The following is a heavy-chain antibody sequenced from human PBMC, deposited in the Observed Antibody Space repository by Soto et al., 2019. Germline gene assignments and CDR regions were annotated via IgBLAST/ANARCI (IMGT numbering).Heavy chain of an antibody. CDR2: IGSGPDDS. J-gene: IGHJ3*01. CDR1: GFTFSTYA. V-gene: IGHV3-23*04. CDR3: AKDRMNHNGVWDPFDV. D-gene: IGHD2-8*01. Sequence: EVQLVESGGGLVQPGGSLRLSCAASGFTFSTYAMSWVRQAPGKGLEWVSSIGSGPDDSDSADSVKGRFIISRDNSKNIVSLQMESLRAEDTAIYYCAKDRMNHNGVWDPFDVWGQGTVVTVSS.